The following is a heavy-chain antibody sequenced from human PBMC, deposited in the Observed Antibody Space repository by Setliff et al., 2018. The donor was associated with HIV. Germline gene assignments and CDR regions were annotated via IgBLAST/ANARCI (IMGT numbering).Heavy chain of an antibody. CDR3: TRGRHSQTAGAIKFAF. V-gene: IGHV1-8*02. D-gene: IGHD3-10*01. Sequence: ASVKVSCKASGYTFINYDINWVRQATGQGLEWMGWMNPNSSNSGYAQNFQGRVTMTLDTSISTAYMELSSLTSEDTAVYYCTRGRHSQTAGAIKFAFWGQGSLGTAPQ. CDR1: GYTFINYD. J-gene: IGHJ5*01. CDR2: MNPNSSNS.